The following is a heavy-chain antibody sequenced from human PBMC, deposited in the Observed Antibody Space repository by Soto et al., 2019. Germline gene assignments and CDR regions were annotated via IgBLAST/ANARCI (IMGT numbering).Heavy chain of an antibody. CDR3: ATPSITIFGVVIDY. V-gene: IGHV3-21*01. Sequence: GGSLRLSCAASGFTFSSYSMNWVRQAPGKGLEWVSSISSSSSYIYYADSVKGRFTISRDNAKNSLYLQMNSLRAEDTAVYYCATPSITIFGVVIDYWGQGTLVTVSS. J-gene: IGHJ4*02. CDR1: GFTFSSYS. CDR2: ISSSSSYI. D-gene: IGHD3-3*01.